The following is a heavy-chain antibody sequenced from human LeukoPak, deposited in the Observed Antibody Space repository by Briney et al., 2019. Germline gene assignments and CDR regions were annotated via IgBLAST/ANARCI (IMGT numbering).Heavy chain of an antibody. J-gene: IGHJ4*02. D-gene: IGHD3-9*01. V-gene: IGHV3-15*01. CDR1: GFTFSNAW. CDR2: IKSKTDGGTT. CDR3: TTETHYDILPGYYLFDY. Sequence: TGGSLRLSCAASGFTFSNAWTSWVRQAPGKGLEWVGRIKSKTDGGTTDYAAPVKGRFTISRDDSKNTLYLQMNSLKTEDTAVYYCTTETHYDILPGYYLFDYWGQGTLVTVSS.